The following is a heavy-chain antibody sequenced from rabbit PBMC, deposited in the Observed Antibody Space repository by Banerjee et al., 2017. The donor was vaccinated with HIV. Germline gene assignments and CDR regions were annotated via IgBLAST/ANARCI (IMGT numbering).Heavy chain of an antibody. CDR2: IDPVFGST. D-gene: IGHD4-2*01. Sequence: QLVESGGGLVTPGGSLKLSCKASGFDFSSYYMSWVRQAPGKGLEWIAYIDPVFGSTYYASWVNGRFTISSHNAQNTLYLQLTSLTAADTATCFCARGSAYAGAGYALWGPGTLVTVS. V-gene: IGHV1S7*01. J-gene: IGHJ4*01. CDR1: GFDFSSYY. CDR3: ARGSAYAGAGYAL.